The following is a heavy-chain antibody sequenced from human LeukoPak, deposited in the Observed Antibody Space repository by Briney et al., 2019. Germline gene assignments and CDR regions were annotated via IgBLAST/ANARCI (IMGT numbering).Heavy chain of an antibody. CDR2: IYSSGSA. J-gene: IGHJ6*02. CDR1: GDSISSSYFY. D-gene: IGHD4-11*01. Sequence: SETLPLTCTVSGDSISSSYFYWAWIRQPPGKGLQWIGSIYSSGSAYYNPSLKSRVAISVDTSENQFSLKLSSVTAADTAVYYCAKLDSNYYHYYGMDVWGQGTTVTVSS. V-gene: IGHV4-39*01. CDR3: AKLDSNYYHYYGMDV.